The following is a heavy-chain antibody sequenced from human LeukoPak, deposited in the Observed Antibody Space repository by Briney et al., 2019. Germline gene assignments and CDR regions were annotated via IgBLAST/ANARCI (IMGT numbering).Heavy chain of an antibody. Sequence: GGALRLSCAASGFTFNDAWMNWVRQAPGKGLEWVGRSKRKTDGGTTDYAAPEKGIFTISRHDSKNTLYLQMNRLKTEDTAVYYCNTGNWGPHWGQGTLVTVSA. J-gene: IGHJ4*02. V-gene: IGHV3-15*07. D-gene: IGHD7-27*01. CDR3: NTGNWGPH. CDR1: GFTFNDAW. CDR2: SKRKTDGGTT.